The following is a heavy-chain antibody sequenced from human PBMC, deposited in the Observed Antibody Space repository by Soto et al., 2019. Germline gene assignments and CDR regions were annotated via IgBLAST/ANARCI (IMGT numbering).Heavy chain of an antibody. Sequence: EVQLLESGGGLVQPGGSLRLSCAASGFTFSSYAMSWVRQAPAKGLEWVSAISGSGGSTYHADSVKGRFTISRDNSKNTLYLQMNSLRAEDTAVYYCAKLGGDFGLSFGELLSPFDYWGQGTLVTVSS. J-gene: IGHJ4*02. V-gene: IGHV3-23*01. D-gene: IGHD3-10*01. CDR3: AKLGGDFGLSFGELLSPFDY. CDR1: GFTFSSYA. CDR2: ISGSGGST.